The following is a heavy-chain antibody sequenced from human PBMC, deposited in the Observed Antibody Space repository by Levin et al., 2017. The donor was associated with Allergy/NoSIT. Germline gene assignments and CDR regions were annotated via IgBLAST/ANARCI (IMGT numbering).Heavy chain of an antibody. CDR1: GGSVSSGTYY. D-gene: IGHD5/OR15-5a*01. J-gene: IGHJ6*02. CDR3: ARNRIIVSGGNDYYYGMDV. Sequence: SQTLSLTCSVSGGSVSSGTYYWSWIRRPPGKGLEWIGYINYRGVTKYNPSLKSRVTISVNTSKNEFSLKVTSVTAADTAVYYCARNRIIVSGGNDYYYGMDVWGLGTTVTVSS. V-gene: IGHV4-61*01. CDR2: INYRGVT.